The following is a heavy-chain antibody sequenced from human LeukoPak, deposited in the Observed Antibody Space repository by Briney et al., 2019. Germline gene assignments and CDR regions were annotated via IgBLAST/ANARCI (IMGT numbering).Heavy chain of an antibody. CDR1: GFTFDDYA. V-gene: IGHV3-9*01. CDR2: ISWNSGSI. J-gene: IGHJ4*02. D-gene: IGHD6-19*01. CDR3: AKAISIAVVYYFDY. Sequence: GGSLRLSCAASGFTFDDYAMHRVRQAPGKGLEWVSGISWNSGSIGYADSVKGRFTISRDNAKNSLYLQMNSLRAEDTALYYCAKAISIAVVYYFDYWGQGTLVTVSS.